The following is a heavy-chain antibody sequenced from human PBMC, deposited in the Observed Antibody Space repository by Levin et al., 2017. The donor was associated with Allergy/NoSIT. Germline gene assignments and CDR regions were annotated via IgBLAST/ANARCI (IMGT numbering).Heavy chain of an antibody. V-gene: IGHV4-34*01. J-gene: IGHJ4*02. CDR2: INHSGST. D-gene: IGHD3-9*01. Sequence: SETLSLTCAVYGGSFSGYYWSWIRQPPGKGLEWIGEINHSGSTNYNPSLKSRVTISVDTSKNQFSLKLSSVTAADTAVYYCASLGPTKYYDILTGYLRWDYWGQGTLVTVSS. CDR1: GGSFSGYY. CDR3: ASLGPTKYYDILTGYLRWDY.